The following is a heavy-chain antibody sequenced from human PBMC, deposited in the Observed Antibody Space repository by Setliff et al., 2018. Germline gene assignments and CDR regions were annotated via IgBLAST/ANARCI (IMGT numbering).Heavy chain of an antibody. CDR2: IYHSGNT. V-gene: IGHV4-39*01. Sequence: SETLSLTCTVSGGSISGTNYYWGWIRQPPGKKLEWIGSIYHSGNTYYNPSLKSRVTISVDTSKTQYSLTLSSVTAADTAVYYCARLPNYVWGRPVDYWGQGTLVTVSS. D-gene: IGHD3-16*01. J-gene: IGHJ4*02. CDR1: GGSISGTNYY. CDR3: ARLPNYVWGRPVDY.